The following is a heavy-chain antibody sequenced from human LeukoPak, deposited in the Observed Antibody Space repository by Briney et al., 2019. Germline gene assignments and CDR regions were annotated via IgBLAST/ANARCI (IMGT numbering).Heavy chain of an antibody. CDR1: GYTFTSYD. CDR2: MNPNSGNT. D-gene: IGHD1-7*01. J-gene: IGHJ6*02. CDR3: AREQGNRITGTTGSDMDV. Sequence: AASVKVSCKASGYTFTSYDINWVRQATGQGLEWMGWMNPNSGNTGYAQKFQGRVTMTRNTSISTAYMELSSLRSEDTAVYYCAREQGNRITGTTGSDMDVWGQGTTVTVSS. V-gene: IGHV1-8*01.